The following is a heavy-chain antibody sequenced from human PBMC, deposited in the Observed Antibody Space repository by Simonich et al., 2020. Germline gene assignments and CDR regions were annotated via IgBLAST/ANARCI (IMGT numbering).Heavy chain of an antibody. D-gene: IGHD1-1*01. Sequence: QVQLQQWGAGLLKPSETLSLTCAVYGGSFIGYYWSWIRQPPGKGLEWIGEINHSGHTNYNPSLKGRVTISVDTAKNQFSRKLSSVTAADTAVYYCARGKGWKNAFDIWGQGTMVTVSS. CDR2: INHSGHT. CDR3: ARGKGWKNAFDI. V-gene: IGHV4-34*01. J-gene: IGHJ3*02. CDR1: GGSFIGYY.